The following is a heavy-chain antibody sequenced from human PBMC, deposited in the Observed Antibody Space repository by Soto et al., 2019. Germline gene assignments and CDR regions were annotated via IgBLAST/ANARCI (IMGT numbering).Heavy chain of an antibody. CDR2: ISGSGGST. J-gene: IGHJ6*02. D-gene: IGHD3-16*01. CDR3: AKVIRLNYYYGMDV. Sequence: PGGSLRLSCAASGFTFSSYAMSWVRQAPGKGLEWVSAISGSGGSTYYADSVKGRFTISRDNSKNTLYLQMNSLRAEDTAVYYCAKVIRLNYYYGMDVWGQGTTVTVSS. V-gene: IGHV3-23*01. CDR1: GFTFSSYA.